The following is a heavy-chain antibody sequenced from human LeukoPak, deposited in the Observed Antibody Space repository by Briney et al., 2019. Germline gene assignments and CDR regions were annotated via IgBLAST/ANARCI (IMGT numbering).Heavy chain of an antibody. D-gene: IGHD6-6*01. J-gene: IGHJ4*02. CDR3: ATSYSSSSFRFGYFDY. Sequence: PSQTLSLTCTVSGGSISSGGYYWSWIRQPPGKGLEWIGYIYHSGSTYYNPSLKSRVTISVDRSKNQFSLKLSSVTAADTAVYYCATSYSSSSFRFGYFDYWGQGTLVTVSS. CDR1: GGSISSGGYY. CDR2: IYHSGST. V-gene: IGHV4-30-2*01.